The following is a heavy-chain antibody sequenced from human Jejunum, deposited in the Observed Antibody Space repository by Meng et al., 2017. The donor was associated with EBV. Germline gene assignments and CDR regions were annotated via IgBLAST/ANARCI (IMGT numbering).Heavy chain of an antibody. V-gene: IGHV6-1*01. Sequence: QVQLQQSGPGLAKPSHTLSLTCAISGDSVFSNSSAWNWIRHSPARGLEWLGRTFYRSIWYNHYAPSVESRITINADTSKNQFSLQLNSVTPEDTDVYYCTRVSTTCCVDYWGQGTLVTVSS. CDR2: TFYRSIWYN. CDR1: GDSVFSNSSA. D-gene: IGHD1-14*01. J-gene: IGHJ4*02. CDR3: TRVSTTCCVDY.